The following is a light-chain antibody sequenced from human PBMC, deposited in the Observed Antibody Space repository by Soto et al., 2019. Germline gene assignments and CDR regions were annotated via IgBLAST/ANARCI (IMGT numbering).Light chain of an antibody. V-gene: IGLV2-14*01. CDR2: EVS. Sequence: QSALTQPASVSGSPGQSITISCTGTSSDVGAYNYVSWYQQQSGKAPKLLIHEVSSRPAGVSDRFSGSKSGNTASLTISGLQAEDEADYYCGAFATSRAYVFGIGTKVTVL. CDR3: GAFATSRAYV. CDR1: SSDVGAYNY. J-gene: IGLJ1*01.